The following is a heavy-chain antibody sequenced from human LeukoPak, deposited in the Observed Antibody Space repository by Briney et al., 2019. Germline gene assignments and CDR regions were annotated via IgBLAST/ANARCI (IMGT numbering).Heavy chain of an antibody. CDR2: ISPSGDTA. D-gene: IGHD1-26*01. CDR1: GFXFSSSA. J-gene: IGHJ4*02. Sequence: GESLRLSCAASGFXFSSSAMSWVRQAPGKGLEWLSRISPSGDTAYYASSVKGRFTISRDNSKNTLYLQMNSLRAEDTAVYYCAKREAPYFFDYWGQGTLVTVSS. V-gene: IGHV3-23*01. CDR3: AKREAPYFFDY.